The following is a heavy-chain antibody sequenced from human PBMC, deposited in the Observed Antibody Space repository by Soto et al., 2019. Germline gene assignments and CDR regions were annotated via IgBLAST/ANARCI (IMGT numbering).Heavy chain of an antibody. CDR1: GFTFSTYG. CDR3: AKGGGSGSYRLDV. D-gene: IGHD3-10*01. V-gene: IGHV3-30*18. Sequence: QVQLVESGGGVVQPGRSLRLSCAASGFTFSTYGMHWVRQAPGKGLEWVADVSYDGSNPYYADSAKGRITISRDNSKNMLYLQMNSLRAEDTAVYYCAKGGGSGSYRLDVWGQGTTVTVSS. CDR2: VSYDGSNP. J-gene: IGHJ6*02.